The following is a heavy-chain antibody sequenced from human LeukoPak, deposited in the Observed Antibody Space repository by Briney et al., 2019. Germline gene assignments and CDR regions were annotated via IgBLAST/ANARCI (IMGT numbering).Heavy chain of an antibody. CDR1: GGTFSSYA. J-gene: IGHJ6*03. V-gene: IGHV1-69*05. Sequence: GASVKASCKASGGTFSSYAISWVRQAPGQGLEWMGGIIPIFGTANYAQKFQGRVTITTDESSSTAYMELSSLRSEDTAVYYCARSPYFYYYYMDVWGKGTTVTVSS. CDR3: ARSPYFYYYYMDV. CDR2: IIPIFGTA.